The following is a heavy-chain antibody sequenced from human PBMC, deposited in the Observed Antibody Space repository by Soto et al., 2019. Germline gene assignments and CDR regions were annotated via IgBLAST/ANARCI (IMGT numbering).Heavy chain of an antibody. J-gene: IGHJ5*02. V-gene: IGHV2-5*02. D-gene: IGHD1-20*01. Sequence: QITLKESGPPLVKPTQTLTLTCTFSGFSLTTSGVGVGWIRQPPGKALEWLALIYWDDDKRYSPSLKSRLTITKDTSKNQVVLTMTNMDPVDTATYYCAHSGITAWGNGYWFDPWGRGTLVTVSS. CDR1: GFSLTTSGVG. CDR3: AHSGITAWGNGYWFDP. CDR2: IYWDDDK.